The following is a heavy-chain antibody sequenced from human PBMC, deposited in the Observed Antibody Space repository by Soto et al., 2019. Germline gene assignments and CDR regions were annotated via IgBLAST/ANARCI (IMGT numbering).Heavy chain of an antibody. D-gene: IGHD1-1*01. V-gene: IGHV1-3*01. CDR2: INGGTGQT. CDR1: GYTSTTHA. J-gene: IGHJ6*02. CDR3: ARGKGMEENYYYYGLDI. Sequence: ASVKVSCKASGYTSTTHAMHWVLQAPGESLEWMGWINGGTGQTKHSQRFQGRVNITRDTSASTAYMELSSLRSEDTAVYYCARGKGMEENYYYYGLDIWGQGTTVTVSS.